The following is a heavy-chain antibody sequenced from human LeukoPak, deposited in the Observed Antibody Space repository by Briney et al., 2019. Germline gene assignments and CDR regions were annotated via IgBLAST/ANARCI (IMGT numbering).Heavy chain of an antibody. CDR2: ISGSGGST. CDR1: GVTFRTYA. J-gene: IGHJ6*02. V-gene: IGHV3-23*01. CDR3: ARVSLGNEPGSPQNYYYYGMDV. Sequence: GGSLRLSCAASGVTFRTYAMSWVRQAPGKGLEWVSGISGSGGSTYYADSVKGRFTISRDNSKNTLSLQMNSLRSEDTAVYYCARVSLGNEPGSPQNYYYYGMDVWGQGTTVTVSS.